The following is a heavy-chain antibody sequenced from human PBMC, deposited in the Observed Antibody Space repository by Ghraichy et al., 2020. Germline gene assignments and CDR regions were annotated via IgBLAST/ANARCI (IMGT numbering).Heavy chain of an antibody. CDR3: AHRRQTLLWFGESLLDPVYFDY. CDR2: IYWDDDK. V-gene: IGHV2-5*02. D-gene: IGHD3-10*01. J-gene: IGHJ4*02. CDR1: GFSLSTSGVG. Sequence: SGPTLVKPTQTLTLTCTFSGFSLSTSGVGVGWIRQPPGKALEWLALIYWDDDKRYSPSLKSRLTITKDTSKNQVVLTMTNMDPVDTATYYCAHRRQTLLWFGESLLDPVYFDYWGQGTLVTVSS.